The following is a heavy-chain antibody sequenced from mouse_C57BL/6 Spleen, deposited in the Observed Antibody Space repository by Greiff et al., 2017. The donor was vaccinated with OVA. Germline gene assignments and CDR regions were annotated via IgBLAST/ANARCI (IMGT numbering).Heavy chain of an antibody. J-gene: IGHJ4*01. V-gene: IGHV1-69*01. D-gene: IGHD1-1*01. CDR2: IDPSDSYT. CDR3: ARGEGYLAMDY. Sequence: QVQLQQPGAELVMPGASVKLSCKASGYTFTSYWMHWVKQSPGQGLEWIGEIDPSDSYTNYNQKFKGKSTLTVDKSSSTAYLQLSSLTSEDSAVYYCARGEGYLAMDYWGQGTSVTVSS. CDR1: GYTFTSYW.